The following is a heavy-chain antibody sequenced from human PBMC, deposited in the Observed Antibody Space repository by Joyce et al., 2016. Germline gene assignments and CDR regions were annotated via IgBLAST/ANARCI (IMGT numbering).Heavy chain of an antibody. CDR3: ARALGWDSNSCHDY. J-gene: IGHJ4*02. Sequence: QVQLVESGGGVVQPGRSLRLSCAASGFTFSNYGMHWVGQVPDKGLEWVAVISYDGSNKYYVDSVKGRFTISRDNSKNTLYLQMNSLRPEDTAVYYCARALGWDSNSCHDYWGQGTLVTVSS. V-gene: IGHV3-30*03. CDR1: GFTFSNYG. D-gene: IGHD6-13*01. CDR2: ISYDGSNK.